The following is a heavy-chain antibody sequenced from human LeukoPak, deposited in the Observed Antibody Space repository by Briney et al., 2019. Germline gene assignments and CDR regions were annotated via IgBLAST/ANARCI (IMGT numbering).Heavy chain of an antibody. J-gene: IGHJ4*02. Sequence: GGSLRLSCSASGFTFSNYAMHWVRQAPGKGLEYVSAISSNGGSTHYADSVKGRFTISRDNSKNTLYLQMSSLRAEDTAVYYCVKRPYCGGDCYYFDYWGQGTLVTVSS. V-gene: IGHV3-64D*06. CDR3: VKRPYCGGDCYYFDY. CDR2: ISSNGGST. CDR1: GFTFSNYA. D-gene: IGHD2-21*02.